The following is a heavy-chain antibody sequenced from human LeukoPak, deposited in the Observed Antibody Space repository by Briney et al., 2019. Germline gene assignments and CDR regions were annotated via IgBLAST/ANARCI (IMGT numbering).Heavy chain of an antibody. D-gene: IGHD3-22*01. CDR3: AKVGVGYYDSSGYFDY. Sequence: TGWSLRLSCTASGFTFSTCGMTWVRQAPGKGLEWVSSISGNDDGTYYADSVKGRFTISRDNSKNTLYLQMNSLRAEDTAVYYCAKVGVGYYDSSGYFDYWGQGTLVTVSS. CDR1: GFTFSTCG. J-gene: IGHJ4*02. CDR2: ISGNDDGT. V-gene: IGHV3-23*01.